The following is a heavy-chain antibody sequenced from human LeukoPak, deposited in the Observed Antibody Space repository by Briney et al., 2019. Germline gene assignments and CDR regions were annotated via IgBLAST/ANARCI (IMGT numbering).Heavy chain of an antibody. V-gene: IGHV3-7*01. CDR3: ARDATQFPDSSGKADY. J-gene: IGHJ4*02. CDR2: IKQDGTEK. D-gene: IGHD3-22*01. Sequence: GGPLRLSCAASGFTFTRFWMSWVRQAPGKGLEWVANIKQDGTEKYYVESVKGRFTISRDNDKNTLYLEMNSLRAEDTAVYYCARDATQFPDSSGKADYWGQGRLVTVSS. CDR1: GFTFTRFW.